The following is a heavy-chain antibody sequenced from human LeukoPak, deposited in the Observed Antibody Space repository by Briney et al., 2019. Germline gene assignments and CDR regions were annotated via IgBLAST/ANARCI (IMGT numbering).Heavy chain of an antibody. J-gene: IGHJ4*02. D-gene: IGHD1-26*01. V-gene: IGHV3-7*01. CDR3: ARVGTWELQRVFDN. CDR2: INRAGIES. CDR1: GFTFTDYW. Sequence: GGSLRLSCAASGFTFTDYWMTWVRQVPGKGLEWVANINRAGIESYYVDSVKDRFTISRDNAEKSLYLQMDSLRVDDTAVYYCARVGTWELQRVFDNWGQGTLVTVSS.